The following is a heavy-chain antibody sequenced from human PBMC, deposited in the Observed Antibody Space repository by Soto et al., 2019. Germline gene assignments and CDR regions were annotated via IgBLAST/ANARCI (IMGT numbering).Heavy chain of an antibody. CDR1: GYTFTSYG. Sequence: ASVKVSFKASGYTFTSYGISWVRQAPGQGLEWMGWISAYNGNTNYAQKLQGRVTMTTDTSTSTAYMELRSLRSDDTAVYYCARLTKSRKHYGMDVWGQGTTVTVSS. CDR2: ISAYNGNT. J-gene: IGHJ6*02. CDR3: ARLTKSRKHYGMDV. V-gene: IGHV1-18*01. D-gene: IGHD1-1*01.